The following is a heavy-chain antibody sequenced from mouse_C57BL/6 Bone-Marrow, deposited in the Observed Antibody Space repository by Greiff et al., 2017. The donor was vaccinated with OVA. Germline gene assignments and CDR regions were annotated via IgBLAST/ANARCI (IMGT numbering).Heavy chain of an antibody. CDR2: IYPGNSDT. CDR1: GYTFTSYW. V-gene: IGHV1-5*01. Sequence: VQLQQSGTVLARPGASVKMSCKTSGYTFTSYWMHWVKQRPGQGLEWIGAIYPGNSDTSYNQKFKGKAKLTAVTSASTAYMELSSLTNEDSAVYYCTRGYYGNTWFAYWGQGTLVTVSA. D-gene: IGHD2-1*01. CDR3: TRGYYGNTWFAY. J-gene: IGHJ3*01.